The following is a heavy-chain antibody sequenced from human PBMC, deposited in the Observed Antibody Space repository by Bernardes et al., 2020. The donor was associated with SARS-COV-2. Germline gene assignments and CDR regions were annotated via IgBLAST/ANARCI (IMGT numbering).Heavy chain of an antibody. Sequence: LRLSCAASGFTFSDYYMSWIRQAPGKGLEWVSYISSSGSTIYYADSVKGRFTISRDNAKNSLYLQMNSLRAEDTAVYYCARDIVVVPAANYYYYYGMDVWGQGTTVTVSS. CDR1: GFTFSDYY. V-gene: IGHV3-11*01. CDR3: ARDIVVVPAANYYYYYGMDV. D-gene: IGHD2-2*01. J-gene: IGHJ6*02. CDR2: ISSSGSTI.